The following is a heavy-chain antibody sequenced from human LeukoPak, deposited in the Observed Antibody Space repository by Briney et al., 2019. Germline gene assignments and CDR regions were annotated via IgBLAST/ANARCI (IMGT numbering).Heavy chain of an antibody. V-gene: IGHV3-48*01. CDR2: ISSDSRTI. J-gene: IGHJ3*02. D-gene: IGHD6-19*01. CDR3: AKAESGWETDGFDI. Sequence: GGSLRLSCAASGFTFSSYSMNWVRQAPGKGLEWVSYISSDSRTIYYADSVKGRFTISRDNAKNSLYLQMNSLRAEDTAVYYCAKAESGWETDGFDIWGQGTMVTVSS. CDR1: GFTFSSYS.